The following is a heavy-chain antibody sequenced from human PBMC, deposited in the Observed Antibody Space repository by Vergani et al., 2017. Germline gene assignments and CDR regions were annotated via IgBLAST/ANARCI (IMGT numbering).Heavy chain of an antibody. CDR2: IYWNDDQ. Sequence: QITLKESGPTLVKPTQTLTLTCTFSGFSLNTRGVSVAWIRQPPGKALDWLALIYWNDDQHYSPSLNNRVTITKDTSKNQVVLTMTNMDYVDTGTYYCVYRKTECGTTGCFYPFYYVDYMDVWGKGTTVTVSS. CDR3: VYRKTECGTTGCFYPFYYVDYMDV. J-gene: IGHJ6*03. D-gene: IGHD1-7*01. V-gene: IGHV2-5*04. CDR1: GFSLNTRGVS.